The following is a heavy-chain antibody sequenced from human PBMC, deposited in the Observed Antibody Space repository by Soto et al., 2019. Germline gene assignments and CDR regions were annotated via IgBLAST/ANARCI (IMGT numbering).Heavy chain of an antibody. CDR3: ARDLEDYVWGSYRSIPFDI. CDR2: ISYDGSNK. Sequence: QVQLVESGGGVVQPGRSLRLSCAASGFTFSSYAMHWVRQAPGKGLEWVAVISYDGSNKYYADSVKGRFTISRDNSKNTLYLQMNRLRAEDTAVYYCARDLEDYVWGSYRSIPFDIWGQGTMVTVSS. V-gene: IGHV3-30-3*01. CDR1: GFTFSSYA. J-gene: IGHJ3*02. D-gene: IGHD3-16*02.